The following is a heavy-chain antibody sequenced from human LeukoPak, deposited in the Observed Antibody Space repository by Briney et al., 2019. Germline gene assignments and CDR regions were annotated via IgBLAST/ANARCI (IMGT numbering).Heavy chain of an antibody. CDR1: GGSISSGGYS. CDR2: IYHSGST. V-gene: IGHV4-30-2*01. D-gene: IGHD2-2*01. Sequence: SETLSLTCAVSGGSISSGGYSWSWIRQPPGKGLEWIGYIYHSGSTYYNPSLKSRVTISVDRSKNQFSLKLSSVTAADTAVYYCARDSRTLPATALHYYYGMDVWGQGTTVTVSS. J-gene: IGHJ6*02. CDR3: ARDSRTLPATALHYYYGMDV.